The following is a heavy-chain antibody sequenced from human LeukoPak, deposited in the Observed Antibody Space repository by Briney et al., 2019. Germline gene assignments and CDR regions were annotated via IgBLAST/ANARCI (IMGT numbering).Heavy chain of an antibody. CDR3: ARRVGSGYRGYFDY. CDR2: ISGSGGST. D-gene: IGHD3-22*01. Sequence: GGSLRLSCAASGFTFSSYAMSWVRQAPGKGLEWVSAISGSGGSTYYADSVKGRFTISRDNSKNTLYLQMNSLRAEDTAVYYCARRVGSGYRGYFDYWGQGTLVTVSS. J-gene: IGHJ4*02. CDR1: GFTFSSYA. V-gene: IGHV3-23*01.